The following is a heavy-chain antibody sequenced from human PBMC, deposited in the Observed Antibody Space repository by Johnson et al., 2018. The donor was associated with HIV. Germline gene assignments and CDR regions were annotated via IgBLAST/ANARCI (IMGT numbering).Heavy chain of an antibody. V-gene: IGHV3-23*04. CDR2: ISGIGGRT. J-gene: IGHJ3*02. Sequence: VQLVESGGGLVQPGGSLRLSCAASGFTFSSYALCWVRKAPGTRLEWVSVISGIGGRTYYADSVKGRFTISRDNSKNTLYLQMNSLRAEDTAVYYCAKRDPRYAFDIWGQGTMVTVSS. CDR1: GFTFSSYA. CDR3: AKRDPRYAFDI.